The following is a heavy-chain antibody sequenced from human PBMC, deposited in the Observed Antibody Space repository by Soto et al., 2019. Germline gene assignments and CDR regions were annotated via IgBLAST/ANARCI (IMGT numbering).Heavy chain of an antibody. D-gene: IGHD6-19*01. Sequence: EGQLVESGGNLVRPGGSLRLSCEASGFVFSTYSMNWVRQAPGKGLEWISYISSTSGTIYYADSVKGRFTIFRDHAKNSLFLQMNGLRDDDTAVYYCANQKIRFSVAGTLYGLGVWGQGTTVTVSS. CDR2: ISSTSGTI. V-gene: IGHV3-48*02. CDR1: GFVFSTYS. CDR3: ANQKIRFSVAGTLYGLGV. J-gene: IGHJ6*02.